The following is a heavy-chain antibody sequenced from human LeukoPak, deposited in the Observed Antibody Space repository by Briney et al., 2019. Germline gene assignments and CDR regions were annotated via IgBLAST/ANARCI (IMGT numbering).Heavy chain of an antibody. CDR2: INPNSGGT. CDR1: GYTFTGYY. D-gene: IGHD2-2*01. V-gene: IGHV1-2*02. Sequence: ASVKVSCKASGYTFTGYYIHWVRQAPGQGLEWMGWINPNSGGTNYAQKFQGRVTMTRDTSISTAYVELSRLRSDDTAVYYCAREGGHCSSTSCYSSAEGYDYWGQGTLVTVSS. CDR3: AREGGHCSSTSCYSSAEGYDY. J-gene: IGHJ4*02.